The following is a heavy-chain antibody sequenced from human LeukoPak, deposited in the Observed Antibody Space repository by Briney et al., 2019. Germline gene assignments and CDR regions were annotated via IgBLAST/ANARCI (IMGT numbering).Heavy chain of an antibody. CDR3: ARDRMVRGVTDWYFDL. J-gene: IGHJ2*01. CDR1: GGSISSGDYY. V-gene: IGHV4-30-4*01. D-gene: IGHD3-10*01. CDR2: IYYSGST. Sequence: PSETLSLTCTVSGGSISSGDYYWSWIRQPPGKGLEWIGYIYYSGSTYYNPSLKSRVTISVDTSKNQFSLKLSSVTAADTAVYYCARDRMVRGVTDWYFDLWGRGTLVTVFS.